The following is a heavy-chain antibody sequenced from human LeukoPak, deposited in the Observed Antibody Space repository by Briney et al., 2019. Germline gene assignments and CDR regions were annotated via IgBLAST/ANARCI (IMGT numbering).Heavy chain of an antibody. J-gene: IGHJ4*02. CDR3: ASQLGGTTFH. D-gene: IGHD1-1*01. CDR2: VYYNGIT. V-gene: IGHV4-59*01. CDR1: GGSISSFH. Sequence: SETLSLTCTVSGGSISSFHWNWIRQPPGKGLEWIGYVYYNGITNYNPSLKSRVSISLDTSKSQFSLKLNSVTAEDTAVYYCASQLGGTTFHWGRGTLVTVSS.